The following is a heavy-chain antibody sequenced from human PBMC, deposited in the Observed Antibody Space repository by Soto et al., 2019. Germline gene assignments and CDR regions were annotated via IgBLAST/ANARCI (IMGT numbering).Heavy chain of an antibody. V-gene: IGHV3-21*01. J-gene: IGHJ6*02. CDR2: ISSSSGCI. CDR3: ARMPWGISYYYGMDV. D-gene: IGHD3-16*01. CDR1: GFTFHAYA. Sequence: GGSLRLSCEGSGFTFHAYALSWVRQAPGKGLEWVSSISSSSGCIYYADSVKGRFTISRDNAKNSLYLQMNSLRAEDTAVYYCARMPWGISYYYGMDVWGQGTTVTVSS.